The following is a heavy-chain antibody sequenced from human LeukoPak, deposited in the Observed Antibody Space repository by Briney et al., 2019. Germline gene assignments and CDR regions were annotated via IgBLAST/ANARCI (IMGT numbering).Heavy chain of an antibody. D-gene: IGHD3-22*01. CDR3: AKGTYYYDSSGYWFYFDY. CDR2: IWYDGSNK. Sequence: PGRSLRLSCAASGFTFSSYGTHWVRQAPGKGLEWVAVIWYDGSNKYYADSVKGRFTISRDNSKNTLYLQMNSLRAEDTAVYYCAKGTYYYDSSGYWFYFDYWGQGTLVTVSS. J-gene: IGHJ4*02. CDR1: GFTFSSYG. V-gene: IGHV3-33*06.